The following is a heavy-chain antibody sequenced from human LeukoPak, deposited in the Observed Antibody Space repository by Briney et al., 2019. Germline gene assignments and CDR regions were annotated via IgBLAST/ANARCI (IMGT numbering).Heavy chain of an antibody. Sequence: SVKVSCTASGGTFSSYAISWVRQAPGQGLEWMGGIIPIFGTANYAQKFQGRVTITADESTSTAYMELSSLRSEDTAVYYCARDWGSGSSFDYWGQGTLVTVSS. D-gene: IGHD1-26*01. CDR3: ARDWGSGSSFDY. CDR2: IIPIFGTA. CDR1: GGTFSSYA. J-gene: IGHJ4*02. V-gene: IGHV1-69*13.